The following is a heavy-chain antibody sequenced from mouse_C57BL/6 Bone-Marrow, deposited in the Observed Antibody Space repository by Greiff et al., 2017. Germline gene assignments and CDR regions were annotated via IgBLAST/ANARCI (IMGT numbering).Heavy chain of an antibody. D-gene: IGHD1-1*01. Sequence: QVQLQQSGPELVKPGASVKISCKASGYAFSSSWMNWVKQRPGKGLEWIGRIYPGDGDTNYNGKFKGKATLTADKSSSTAYMQLSSLTSEDSAVYFCARSDYYGSWFAYWGQGTLVTVSA. V-gene: IGHV1-82*01. CDR2: IYPGDGDT. J-gene: IGHJ3*01. CDR3: ARSDYYGSWFAY. CDR1: GYAFSSSW.